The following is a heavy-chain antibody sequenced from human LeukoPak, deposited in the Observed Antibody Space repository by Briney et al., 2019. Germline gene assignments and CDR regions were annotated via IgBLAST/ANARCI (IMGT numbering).Heavy chain of an antibody. V-gene: IGHV4-59*01. CDR2: IYYSGST. CDR3: ASLYYGSGADQWYFDY. CDR1: GGSISSYY. D-gene: IGHD3-10*01. J-gene: IGHJ4*02. Sequence: SETLSLTCTVSGGSISSYYWSWIRQPPGKGLECIGYIYYSGSTNYNPSLKIRVTISVDTSKNQFSLKLSSVTAADTAVYYCASLYYGSGADQWYFDYWGQGTLVTVSS.